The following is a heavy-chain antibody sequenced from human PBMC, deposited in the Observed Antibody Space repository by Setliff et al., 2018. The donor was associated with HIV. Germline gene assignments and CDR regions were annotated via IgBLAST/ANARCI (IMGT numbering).Heavy chain of an antibody. CDR3: AREEGGTGSLDS. J-gene: IGHJ5*01. CDR2: ISSSGSPI. Sequence: PGGSLRLSCEASGFTFSTYSMNWVRQAPGKGLEWVSSISSSGSPIHYADSVRGRFTISRDNAKNSLYLQLNSLRVEDTAVYYCAREEGGTGSLDSWGQGTLVTVSS. V-gene: IGHV3-21*06. CDR1: GFTFSTYS. D-gene: IGHD1-26*01.